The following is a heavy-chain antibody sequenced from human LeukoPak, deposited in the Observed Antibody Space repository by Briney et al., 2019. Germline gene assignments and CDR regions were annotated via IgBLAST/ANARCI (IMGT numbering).Heavy chain of an antibody. CDR3: ASGLGFCSGSDCTNLVKDYYYGMNV. J-gene: IGHJ6*02. Sequence: GASVTVSCKASGGSFSNYAFSWVRQAPGQGLEWMGRITPIVDIATYIQKFQGRVTITANKFTSTAYMELSSLTSEDTAVYYCASGLGFCSGSDCTNLVKDYYYGMNVWGQGTTVTVSS. CDR2: ITPIVDIA. V-gene: IGHV1-69*04. CDR1: GGSFSNYA. D-gene: IGHD2-15*01.